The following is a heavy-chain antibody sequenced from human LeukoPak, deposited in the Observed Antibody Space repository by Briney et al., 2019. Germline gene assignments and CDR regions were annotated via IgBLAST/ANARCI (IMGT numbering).Heavy chain of an antibody. CDR3: ARRHVSGWFYFDY. D-gene: IGHD6-19*01. J-gene: IGHJ4*02. CDR1: GFRFSTYG. CDR2: FSDSSSTI. Sequence: GGSLRLSCAASGFRFSTYGMNWLRQAPGKGLEWVSFFSDSSSTIYYADSVKGRFTISRDNAQTSLYLQMSSLRAEDTAVYSCARRHVSGWFYFDYWGQGTLVTVSS. V-gene: IGHV3-48*01.